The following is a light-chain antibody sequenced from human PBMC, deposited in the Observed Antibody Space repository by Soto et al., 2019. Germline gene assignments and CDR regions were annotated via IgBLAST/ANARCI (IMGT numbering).Light chain of an antibody. CDR3: CSYTATTTYV. Sequence: QSVLTQPASVSGSPGQSISISCTGTGNDVGGYTFVSWYQQHPDKVPKLAIFDVNRRPSGVSDRFSGSKSANAASLTISGLQAEDEADYYCCSYTATTTYVFGTGTKVTVL. V-gene: IGLV2-14*03. CDR1: GNDVGGYTF. J-gene: IGLJ1*01. CDR2: DVN.